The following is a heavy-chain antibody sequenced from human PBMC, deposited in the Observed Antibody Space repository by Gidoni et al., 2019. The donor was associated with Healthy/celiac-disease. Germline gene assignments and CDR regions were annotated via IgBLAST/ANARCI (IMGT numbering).Heavy chain of an antibody. Sequence: EVQLLESGGGLVQPGGSLRLSCAASGFTFRSYAMSWVRQAPGKGLEWVSAISGSGGSTDYADSVKGRFTISRDNSKNTLYLQMNSLRAEDTAVYYCAKRAFGAAVPYWYFDLWGRGTLVTVSS. CDR2: ISGSGGST. D-gene: IGHD3-10*01. CDR3: AKRAFGAAVPYWYFDL. J-gene: IGHJ2*01. V-gene: IGHV3-23*01. CDR1: GFTFRSYA.